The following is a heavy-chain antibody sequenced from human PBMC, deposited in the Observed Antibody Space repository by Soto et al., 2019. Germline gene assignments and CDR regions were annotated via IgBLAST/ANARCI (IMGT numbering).Heavy chain of an antibody. D-gene: IGHD2-15*01. V-gene: IGHV4-34*01. Sequence: PSETLSLACTVYGWSLRGYYWSWIRQPPGKGLEWIGEINHSGSTNYNPSLKSRVTISVDTSKNQFSLKLSSVTAADTAVYYCARGSMRWGMDVWGQGTTVPVSS. J-gene: IGHJ6*02. CDR2: INHSGST. CDR1: GWSLRGYY. CDR3: ARGSMRWGMDV.